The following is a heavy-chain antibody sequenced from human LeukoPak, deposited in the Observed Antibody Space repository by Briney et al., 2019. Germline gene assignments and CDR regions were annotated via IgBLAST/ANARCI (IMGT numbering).Heavy chain of an antibody. CDR1: GFTFSSFA. CDR3: ARIMLSWREFDC. V-gene: IGHV3-23*01. Sequence: GGSLRLSCAASGFTFSSFAMSWVRQAPGKGLEWVSAISTSVGSTYYADSVKGRFTISRDNSKNTLYLQMNSLRAEDTAVYYCARIMLSWREFDCWGQGTLVTVSS. J-gene: IGHJ4*02. CDR2: ISTSVGST. D-gene: IGHD1-26*01.